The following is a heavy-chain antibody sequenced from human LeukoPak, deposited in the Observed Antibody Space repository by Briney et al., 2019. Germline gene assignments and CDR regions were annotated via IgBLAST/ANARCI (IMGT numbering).Heavy chain of an antibody. D-gene: IGHD7-27*01. Sequence: SETLSLTCTVSGGSISSYYWSWIRQPPGKGLEWIGYVYYSGSTNYNPSLKSRVTISVDTSKNQFSLELSSVTAADTAVYYCARDRSGVFDPWGQGTLVTVSS. CDR2: VYYSGST. CDR1: GGSISSYY. V-gene: IGHV4-59*01. CDR3: ARDRSGVFDP. J-gene: IGHJ5*02.